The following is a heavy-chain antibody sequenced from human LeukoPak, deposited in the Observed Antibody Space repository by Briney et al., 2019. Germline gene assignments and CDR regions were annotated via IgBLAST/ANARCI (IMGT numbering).Heavy chain of an antibody. CDR1: GYTFTSYA. J-gene: IGHJ5*02. V-gene: IGHV7-4-1*02. Sequence: GASVKVSCKASGYTFTSYAMHWVRQAPGQGLEWMGWINTNTGNPTYAQGFTGRFVFSLDTSVSTAYLQISSLKAEDTAVYYCARDLAVAGTDLNPNWFDPWGQGTLVTVSS. D-gene: IGHD6-19*01. CDR2: INTNTGNP. CDR3: ARDLAVAGTDLNPNWFDP.